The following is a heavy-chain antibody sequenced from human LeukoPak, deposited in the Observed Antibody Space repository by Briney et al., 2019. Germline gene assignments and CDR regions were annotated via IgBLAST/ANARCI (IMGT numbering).Heavy chain of an antibody. J-gene: IGHJ3*01. D-gene: IGHD3-16*01. CDR3: ARGWGSNVYASAFDV. CDR2: IKPDGTDK. Sequence: GGSLRLSCAASGFIFSNSWMSWVRQAPGKGLEWVANIKPDGTDKYYMDSVKGRFTISRDNSKNTLYLQMNDLRAEDTAVYYCARGWGSNVYASAFDVWGQGTMVTVSS. CDR1: GFIFSNSW. V-gene: IGHV3-7*01.